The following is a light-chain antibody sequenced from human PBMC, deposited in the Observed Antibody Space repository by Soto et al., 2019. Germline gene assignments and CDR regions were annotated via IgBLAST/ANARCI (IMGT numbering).Light chain of an antibody. V-gene: IGLV3-25*03. Sequence: SSELTQPPSVSVSPGQTARITCSGDALPKQYAYWYQQKPGQAPVLVIYKDSERPSGIPERFSGSSSGTTVTLTISGVQAEDEADYYCQSADSSGTPWVVFGGGTKLTVL. CDR3: QSADSSGTPWVV. CDR2: KDS. CDR1: ALPKQY. J-gene: IGLJ2*01.